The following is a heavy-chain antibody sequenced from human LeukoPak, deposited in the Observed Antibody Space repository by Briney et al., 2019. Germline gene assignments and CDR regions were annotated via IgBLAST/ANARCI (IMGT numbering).Heavy chain of an antibody. J-gene: IGHJ4*02. CDR2: ISWDGGST. D-gene: IGHD6-19*01. V-gene: IGHV3-43D*03. CDR1: GFTFDDYA. Sequence: GGSLRLSCAASGFTFDDYAMHWVRQAPGKGLEWVSLISWDGGSTYYADSVKGRFTISRDNSKNSLYLQMNSLRAEDTALYYCAKDISSGWYGLGTFDYWGQGTLVTVSS. CDR3: AKDISSGWYGLGTFDY.